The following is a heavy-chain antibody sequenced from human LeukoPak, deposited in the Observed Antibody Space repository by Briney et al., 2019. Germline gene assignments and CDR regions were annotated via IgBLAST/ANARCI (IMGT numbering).Heavy chain of an antibody. J-gene: IGHJ4*02. CDR2: IYYSGST. CDR1: GGSISSYY. Sequence: KPSETLSLTCTVSGGSISSYYWSWIRQPPGKGLELFGYIYYSGSTKYIPSLKSRVTISVDTSKSQFSLKLTSVTAADTAVYYCARLGIGVVPSAMLGDYYFDYWGQGTLVTVSS. V-gene: IGHV4-59*08. D-gene: IGHD2-2*01. CDR3: ARLGIGVVPSAMLGDYYFDY.